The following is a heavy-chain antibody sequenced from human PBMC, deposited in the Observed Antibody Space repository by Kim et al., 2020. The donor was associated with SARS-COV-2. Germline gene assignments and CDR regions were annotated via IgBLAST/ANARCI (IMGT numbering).Heavy chain of an antibody. V-gene: IGHV3-23*03. Sequence: RFTISRDNSKNTLYLQMNSLRAEDTAVYYCAKSTLRGYSYGYEDYYGMDVWGQGTTVTVSS. J-gene: IGHJ6*02. D-gene: IGHD5-18*01. CDR3: AKSTLRGYSYGYEDYYGMDV.